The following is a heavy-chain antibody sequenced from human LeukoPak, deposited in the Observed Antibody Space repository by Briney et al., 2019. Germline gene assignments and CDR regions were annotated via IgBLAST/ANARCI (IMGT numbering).Heavy chain of an antibody. CDR1: GFTFSNYA. Sequence: GGSLRLSCEASGFTFSNYAMSWVRQAPEKGLEWVSTISGSGGRTYYADSVKGRFTISRDNSKNTLYLQMNSLRAEDTAVYYCARDGAVGPTTSATDYWGQGTLVTVSS. J-gene: IGHJ4*02. CDR3: ARDGAVGPTTSATDY. V-gene: IGHV3-23*01. CDR2: ISGSGGRT. D-gene: IGHD1-26*01.